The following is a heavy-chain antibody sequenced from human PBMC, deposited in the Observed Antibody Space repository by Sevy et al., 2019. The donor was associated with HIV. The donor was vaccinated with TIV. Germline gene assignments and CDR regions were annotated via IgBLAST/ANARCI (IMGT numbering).Heavy chain of an antibody. CDR1: GFTFSSYA. D-gene: IGHD6-19*01. CDR2: ISGSGGST. V-gene: IGHV3-23*01. CDR3: AKDRDSSGSDYFDY. Sequence: GGSLRLSCAASGFTFSSYAMSWVRQAPGKGLEWVSAISGSGGSTYYADSVKGRFTISRDNSKNTLYLQMNSLRAEDRAVYYWAKDRDSSGSDYFDYWGQGTLVTVSS. J-gene: IGHJ4*02.